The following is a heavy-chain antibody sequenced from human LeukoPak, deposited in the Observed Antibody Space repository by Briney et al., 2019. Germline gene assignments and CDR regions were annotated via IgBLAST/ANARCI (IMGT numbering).Heavy chain of an antibody. Sequence: ASVKVSCKASGYTFTSYDINWVRQAPGQGLEWMGMIDPSSGSTGYAQKFQGRVTMTRDTSTSTVYMELSSLGSEDTATYYCARDLXLRXVXXXFDPWGQGTXITVSS. CDR2: IDPSSGST. CDR3: ARDLXLRXVXXXFDP. J-gene: IGHJ5*02. CDR1: GYTFTSYD. D-gene: IGHD3-10*01. V-gene: IGHV1-46*01.